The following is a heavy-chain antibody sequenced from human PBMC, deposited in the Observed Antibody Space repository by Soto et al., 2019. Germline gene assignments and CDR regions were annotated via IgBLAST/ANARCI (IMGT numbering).Heavy chain of an antibody. CDR3: ARIPSP. D-gene: IGHD2-21*01. CDR1: GGSICSGGYS. Sequence: PSETLSLTCAVSGGSICSGGYSWSWIRQPPGKGLEWIGYIYHSGNIYYNPSLKSRVTISVDRSKNQFSLKLSSVTAADTAVYYCARIPSPWGQGTLVTVSS. CDR2: IYHSGNI. V-gene: IGHV4-30-2*01. J-gene: IGHJ5*02.